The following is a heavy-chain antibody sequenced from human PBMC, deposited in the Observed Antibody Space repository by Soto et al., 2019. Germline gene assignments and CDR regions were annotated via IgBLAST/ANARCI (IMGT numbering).Heavy chain of an antibody. Sequence: LPETLSLTCTVSGYSISSGYYWGWIRQPPGKGLEWIGSIYHSGSTYYNPSLKSRVTISVDTSKNQFSLKLRSVTAADTAVYYCARDLRDCSGGSCSYNWFDPWGQGTLVTVSS. D-gene: IGHD2-15*01. CDR3: ARDLRDCSGGSCSYNWFDP. V-gene: IGHV4-38-2*02. CDR1: GYSISSGYY. CDR2: IYHSGST. J-gene: IGHJ5*02.